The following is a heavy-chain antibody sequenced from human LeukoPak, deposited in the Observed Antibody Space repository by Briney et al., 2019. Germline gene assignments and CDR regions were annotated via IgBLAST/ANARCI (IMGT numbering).Heavy chain of an antibody. CDR2: ITDSGSGT. D-gene: IGHD2-15*01. Sequence: PGGSLRLSCAASGFTVSSYYMTWVRQAPGKGLEWVSSITDSGSGTCYADSVKGRFTMSRDNSKNSLYLQMNSLRAEDTAVYYCARRGTTYCTVDSCHPNWFDPWGQGTLVTVSS. V-gene: IGHV3-23*01. J-gene: IGHJ5*02. CDR1: GFTVSSYY. CDR3: ARRGTTYCTVDSCHPNWFDP.